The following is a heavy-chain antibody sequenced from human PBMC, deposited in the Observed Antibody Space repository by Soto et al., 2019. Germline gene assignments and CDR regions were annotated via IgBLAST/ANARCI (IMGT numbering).Heavy chain of an antibody. CDR2: ISHSGSV. CDR1: GGSISSSHF. J-gene: IGHJ4*02. V-gene: IGHV4-4*02. CDR3: TRSFGWYAIDY. D-gene: IGHD6-19*01. Sequence: QVLLQESGPGLVPPSGTLSLSCAVSGGSISSSHFWGWVRQPPWKGLEWVGDISHSGSVNYNPSHQSRVTISIDKSKHQSSLKLNSVTAADTAVYYCTRSFGWYAIDYWGQGTLVIVSS.